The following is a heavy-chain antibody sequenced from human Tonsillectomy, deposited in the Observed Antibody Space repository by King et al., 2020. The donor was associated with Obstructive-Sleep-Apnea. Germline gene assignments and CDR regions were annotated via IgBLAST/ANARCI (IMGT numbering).Heavy chain of an antibody. CDR1: GFTFSTYS. CDR2: ISSNGSYI. CDR3: ARDSGMDV. V-gene: IGHV3-21*01. J-gene: IGHJ6*02. Sequence: VQLVESGGGLVKPGGSLRLSCAASGFTFSTYSMNWVRQAPGKGLEWVSSISSNGSYIYSSDAVKGRFTISTDNAKNLLYLQMNSLRAEDTAVYYCARDSGMDVWGQGTTVTVSS.